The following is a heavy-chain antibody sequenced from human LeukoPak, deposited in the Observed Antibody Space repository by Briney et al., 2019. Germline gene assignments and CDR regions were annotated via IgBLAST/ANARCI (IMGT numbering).Heavy chain of an antibody. CDR3: ARGDSYGYRY. CDR2: INHSGST. CDR1: GGSFSGYY. D-gene: IGHD5-18*01. V-gene: IGHV4-34*01. Sequence: SETLPLTCAVCGGSFSGYYWSGLRQPPGKGLDWIGEINHSGSTNYNPSLKTRVTISLDTSKNQFSLKLSSVTAAGTAVYYCARGDSYGYRYWGQGALVTVSS. J-gene: IGHJ4*02.